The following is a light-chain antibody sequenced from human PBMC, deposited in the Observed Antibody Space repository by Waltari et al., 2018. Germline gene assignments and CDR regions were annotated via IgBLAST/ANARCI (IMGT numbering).Light chain of an antibody. J-gene: IGLJ2*01. V-gene: IGLV6-57*03. CDR2: EDN. CDR1: SGSIASNY. Sequence: NFMLTQPHSVSESPGKTVTISCTRSSGSIASNYVAWYQQRPGSAPTTVIYEDNQRPSGVPDRFSGSIDSSSNSASLTISGLRTEDEADYYCQSYGSGVIFGGGTKLTVL. CDR3: QSYGSGVI.